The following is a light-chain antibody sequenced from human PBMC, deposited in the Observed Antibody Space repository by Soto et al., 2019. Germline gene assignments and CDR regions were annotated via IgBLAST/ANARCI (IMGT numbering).Light chain of an antibody. CDR2: GAS. V-gene: IGKV3-20*01. CDR1: QSVSSSY. CDR3: QQSGSSGT. Sequence: DIVFPRSPGSRYLYPGARDTLSCRASQSVSSSYLAWYQQKPGQAPRLLIDGASSRATGIPDRFSGSGSGTDFTLTISRLEPEDLADYYCQQSGSSGTFGQGTKVEI. J-gene: IGKJ1*01.